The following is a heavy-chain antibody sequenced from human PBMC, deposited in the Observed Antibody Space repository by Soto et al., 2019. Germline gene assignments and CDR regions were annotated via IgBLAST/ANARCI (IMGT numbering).Heavy chain of an antibody. CDR3: ASTHCSSHSCYYYYGMDV. Sequence: PGESLKISCKGSGYSFTSYWISWVRQMPGKGLEWMGRIDPSDSYTNYSPSFQGHVTISADKSISTAYLQWSSLKASDTAMYSCASTHCSSHSCYYYYGMDVWGQGTTVTVSS. CDR1: GYSFTSYW. CDR2: IDPSDSYT. D-gene: IGHD2-2*01. V-gene: IGHV5-10-1*01. J-gene: IGHJ6*02.